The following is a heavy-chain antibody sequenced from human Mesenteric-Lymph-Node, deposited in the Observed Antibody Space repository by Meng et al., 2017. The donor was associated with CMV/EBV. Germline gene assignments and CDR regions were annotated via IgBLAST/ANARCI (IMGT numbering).Heavy chain of an antibody. V-gene: IGHV5-51*01. CDR3: ARQGGTAAADSAGYES. Sequence: SGCPLPRYWLCCVRLLPATGLEWVGIIYPGASDTGYRPSFHGQVSISADKSIDTAYLQWISLKAPDTAMYYCARQGGTAAADSAGYESWGQGTLVTVSS. CDR2: IYPGASDT. J-gene: IGHJ5*02. CDR1: GCPLPRYW. D-gene: IGHD6-13*01.